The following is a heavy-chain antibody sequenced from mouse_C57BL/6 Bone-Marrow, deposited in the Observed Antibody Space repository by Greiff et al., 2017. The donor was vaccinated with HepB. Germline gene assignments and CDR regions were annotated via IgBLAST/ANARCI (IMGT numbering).Heavy chain of an antibody. D-gene: IGHD1-1*01. CDR2: IDPNSGGT. CDR1: GYTFTSYW. CDR3: ARSGVITTVVATDYYAMDY. V-gene: IGHV1-72*01. Sequence: VQLQQSGAELVKPGASVKLSCKASGYTFTSYWMHWVKQRPGRGLEWIGRIDPNSGGTKYNEKFKSKATLTVDKPSSTAYMQLSSLTSEDSAVYYCARSGVITTVVATDYYAMDYWGQGTSVTVSS. J-gene: IGHJ4*01.